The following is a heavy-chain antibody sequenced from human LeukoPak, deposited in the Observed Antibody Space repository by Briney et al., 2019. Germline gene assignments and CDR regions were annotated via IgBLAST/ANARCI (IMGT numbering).Heavy chain of an antibody. Sequence: GGSLRLSCAASGFTVSSNYMSWVRQAPGKGLEWVSVIYSGGSTYYADSVKGRFTISRDKSKNTLYLQMNSLRAEDTAVYYCARDPFGSGSQWHYFDYWGQGTLVTVSS. CDR1: GFTVSSNY. CDR2: IYSGGST. J-gene: IGHJ4*02. V-gene: IGHV3-66*01. D-gene: IGHD3-10*01. CDR3: ARDPFGSGSQWHYFDY.